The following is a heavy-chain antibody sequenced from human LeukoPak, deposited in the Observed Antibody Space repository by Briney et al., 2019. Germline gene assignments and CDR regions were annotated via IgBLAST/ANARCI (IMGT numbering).Heavy chain of an antibody. V-gene: IGHV3-23*01. Sequence: SGGSLRLSCAASGFTFSSYAMSWVRQAPGKGLEWVSAISGSGGSTYYADSVKGRFTISRDNSKNTLYLQMNSLRAEDTAGYYCAKRRGLELLYYYYMDVWGKGTTVTVSS. J-gene: IGHJ6*03. CDR1: GFTFSSYA. CDR3: AKRRGLELLYYYYMDV. D-gene: IGHD1-7*01. CDR2: ISGSGGST.